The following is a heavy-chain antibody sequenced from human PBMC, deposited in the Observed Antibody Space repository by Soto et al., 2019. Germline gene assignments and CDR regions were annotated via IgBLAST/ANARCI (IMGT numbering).Heavy chain of an antibody. Sequence: ASVKVSCKASGYTFTSYYMHWVRQAPGQGLEWMGIINPSGGSTSYAQKFQGRVTITADESTSTAYMELSSLRSEDTAVYYCARDLWYYYDSSGYPSDAFDIWGQGTMVTVSS. CDR1: GYTFTSYY. CDR2: INPSGGST. V-gene: IGHV1-46*01. CDR3: ARDLWYYYDSSGYPSDAFDI. D-gene: IGHD3-22*01. J-gene: IGHJ3*02.